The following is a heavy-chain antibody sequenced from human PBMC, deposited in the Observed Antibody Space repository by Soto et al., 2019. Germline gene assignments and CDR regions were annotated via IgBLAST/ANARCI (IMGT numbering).Heavy chain of an antibody. D-gene: IGHD3-16*01. J-gene: IGHJ4*02. CDR1: GGSFSGYY. Sequence: QVQIQQWGAGLLKPSETLSLTCVVYGGSFSGYYWSWIRQSPGRGLEWIGEINHGGNSNYYPSLKSRLTMSVDTPKNQLSLELSSVTAADTALYYCARRKTFSPYYFDYWGQGTLVTVSS. V-gene: IGHV4-34*01. CDR2: INHGGNS. CDR3: ARRKTFSPYYFDY.